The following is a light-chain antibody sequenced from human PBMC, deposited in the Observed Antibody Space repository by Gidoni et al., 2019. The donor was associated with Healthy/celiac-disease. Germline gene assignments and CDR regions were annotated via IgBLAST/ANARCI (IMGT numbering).Light chain of an antibody. CDR3: QAWDSSIGVV. CDR2: QDS. Sequence: SYELTQPPSVSVSPGQTASITCSGDKLGDKYACWYPQKPGQSPVLVIYQDSKRPSGIPERFSGSNSGNTATLTISGTQAMDEADYYCQAWDSSIGVVFGGGTKLTVL. V-gene: IGLV3-1*01. J-gene: IGLJ2*01. CDR1: KLGDKY.